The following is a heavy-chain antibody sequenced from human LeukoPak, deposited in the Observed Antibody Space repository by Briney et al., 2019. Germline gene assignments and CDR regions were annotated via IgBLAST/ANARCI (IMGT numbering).Heavy chain of an antibody. D-gene: IGHD3-10*01. V-gene: IGHV4-59*08. Sequence: SETLSLTCTVSGGSISSYYWSWIRQPPGKGLEWIGYIYYSGSTNYNPSLKSRVTISVDTSKNQFSLKLSSVTAADTAVYYCTRSGSYGDDAFDIWGQGTMVIVSS. CDR3: TRSGSYGDDAFDI. CDR1: GGSISSYY. CDR2: IYYSGST. J-gene: IGHJ3*02.